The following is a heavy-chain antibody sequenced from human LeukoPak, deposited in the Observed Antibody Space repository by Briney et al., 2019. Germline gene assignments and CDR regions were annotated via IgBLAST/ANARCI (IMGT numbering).Heavy chain of an antibody. J-gene: IGHJ6*02. Sequence: GGSLRLSCAASGFIFSSYSMNWVRQAPGKGLEWVSAISGSGGSTYYADSVKGRFTISRDNSKNTLYLQMNSLRAEDTAVYYCAKTKGYCSSTSCYSGMDVWGQGTTVTVSS. D-gene: IGHD2-2*02. CDR2: ISGSGGST. V-gene: IGHV3-23*01. CDR1: GFIFSSYS. CDR3: AKTKGYCSSTSCYSGMDV.